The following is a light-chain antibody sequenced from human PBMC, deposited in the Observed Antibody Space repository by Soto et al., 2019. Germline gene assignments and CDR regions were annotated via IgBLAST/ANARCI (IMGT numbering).Light chain of an antibody. Sequence: EILMTQSPATLSLSPAGISTLSCRASQSISDTLAWYQQKPGQAPRLLIHGASTRAPGFPARFSGSGSGTDFTLTISSLQSEDFAVYYCQQYNNWPWTFGQGTKVDIK. J-gene: IGKJ1*01. CDR3: QQYNNWPWT. CDR2: GAS. V-gene: IGKV3-15*01. CDR1: QSISDT.